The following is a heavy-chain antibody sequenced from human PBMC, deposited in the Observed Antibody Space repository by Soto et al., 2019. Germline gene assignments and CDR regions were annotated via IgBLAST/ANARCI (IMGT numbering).Heavy chain of an antibody. CDR2: ISAYNGNT. CDR1: GYIFASYG. CDR3: ERDKLYLLRGPVDY. D-gene: IGHD1-26*01. J-gene: IGHJ4*02. Sequence: ASVKVSCKASGYIFASYGISWVRQAPGQGLEWMGWISAYNGNTNYAQKLQGRVTMSTDTSTSTAYMELRSLRSDDTAVYYCERDKLYLLRGPVDYWGQGTLVTVSS. V-gene: IGHV1-18*01.